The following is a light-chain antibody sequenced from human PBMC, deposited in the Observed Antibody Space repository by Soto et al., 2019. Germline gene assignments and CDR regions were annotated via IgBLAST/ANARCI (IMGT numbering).Light chain of an antibody. Sequence: DIQMTQSPSSLSASVGDRVTITCRASQGISNDLGWYQQRQGKAPKRLIYAASSLQIGVPSRFSGSGSGTEFPLTISSLQPEDFATYYCLQHNSYPWTVGQGTKVEIK. CDR2: AAS. J-gene: IGKJ1*01. CDR1: QGISND. CDR3: LQHNSYPWT. V-gene: IGKV1-17*01.